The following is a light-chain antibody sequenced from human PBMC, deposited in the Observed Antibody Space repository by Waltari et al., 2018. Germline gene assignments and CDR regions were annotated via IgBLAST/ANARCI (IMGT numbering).Light chain of an antibody. J-gene: IGLJ2*01. Sequence: QSALTQPASVSGSPGQSITISCTGTSSDVGGYNSVSWYQQHPDKAPKLMIYDVSNRPSGVSNRFSGSKSGNTASLTISGLQAEDEADYYCSSYTSSNTHVVFGGGTKLTV. CDR1: SSDVGGYNS. CDR3: SSYTSSNTHVV. V-gene: IGLV2-14*03. CDR2: DVS.